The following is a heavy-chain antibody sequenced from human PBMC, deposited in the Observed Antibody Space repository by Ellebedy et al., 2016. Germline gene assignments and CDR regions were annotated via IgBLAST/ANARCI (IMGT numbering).Heavy chain of an antibody. CDR3: ATGIYEDGVVIITRFDAFDI. J-gene: IGHJ3*02. D-gene: IGHD3-22*01. V-gene: IGHV3-33*01. Sequence: GESLKISCEASGFTFSSHGMHWVRQAPGKGLEWVAVILYDGSNKYYADSVKGRFTISRDNPKNTLYLQMNSLRAEDTAVYYCATGIYEDGVVIITRFDAFDIWGQGTMVTVSS. CDR2: ILYDGSNK. CDR1: GFTFSSHG.